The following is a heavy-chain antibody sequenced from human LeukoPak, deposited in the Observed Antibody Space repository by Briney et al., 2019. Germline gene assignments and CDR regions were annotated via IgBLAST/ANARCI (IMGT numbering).Heavy chain of an antibody. CDR1: GFTFSSYA. V-gene: IGHV3-23*01. J-gene: IGHJ3*02. D-gene: IGHD3-10*01. CDR2: ISGSGGST. CDR3: ARKHSGSYYNPGEAFDI. Sequence: GGSLRLSCAASGFTFSSYAMSWVRQAPGKGLEWVSAISGSGGSTYYADSVKGRFTISRDNSKNTLYLQMNSLRAEDTAVYYCARKHSGSYYNPGEAFDIWGQGTMVTVSS.